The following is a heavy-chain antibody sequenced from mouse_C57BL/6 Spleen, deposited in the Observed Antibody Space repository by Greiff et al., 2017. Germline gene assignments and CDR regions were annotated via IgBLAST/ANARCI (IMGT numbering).Heavy chain of an antibody. CDR2: IKDDGSST. Sequence: EVQLMESEGGLVQPGSSMKLSCTASGFTFSDYCMAWVRQVPEKGLEWVANIKDDGSSTYYLDSLTIRFIISRDNAKNILYLQSSSLMSEDTATSYCSGVGSNPYYAMGYWGQGTSVTVSS. CDR1: GFTFSDYC. CDR3: SGVGSNPYYAMGY. V-gene: IGHV5-16*01. J-gene: IGHJ4*01. D-gene: IGHD1-1*01.